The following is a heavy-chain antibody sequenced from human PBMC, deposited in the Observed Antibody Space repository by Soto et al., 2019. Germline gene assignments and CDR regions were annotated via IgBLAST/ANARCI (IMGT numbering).Heavy chain of an antibody. D-gene: IGHD3-3*01. Sequence: QITLKESGPTLVKRTQTLTLTCTFSGFSLSTIGVSIGWIRQPPGKALEWLAGIYWDDDKRYSPSLRTRLTITKDTSKNQVALTMTNMDHVDTGTYYCARGPWSDSFDSWGQGALVTVSS. J-gene: IGHJ4*02. V-gene: IGHV2-5*02. CDR2: IYWDDDK. CDR1: GFSLSTIGVS. CDR3: ARGPWSDSFDS.